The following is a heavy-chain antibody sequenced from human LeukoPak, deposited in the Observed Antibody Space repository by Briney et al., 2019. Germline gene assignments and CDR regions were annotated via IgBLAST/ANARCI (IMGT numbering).Heavy chain of an antibody. CDR2: ISGSGGST. J-gene: IGHJ4*02. CDR1: GFTFSSYA. D-gene: IGHD3-22*01. V-gene: IGHV3-23*01. Sequence: GGSLRLSCAASGFTFSSYAMSWVRQAPGKGLEWVSAISGSGGSTYYADSVEGRFTISRDNSKNTLYLQMNSLRAEDTAVYYCANGVTDYDSSVGYWGQGTLVTVSS. CDR3: ANGVTDYDSSVGY.